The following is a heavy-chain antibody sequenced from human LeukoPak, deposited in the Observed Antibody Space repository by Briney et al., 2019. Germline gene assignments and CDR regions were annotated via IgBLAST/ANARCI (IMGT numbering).Heavy chain of an antibody. CDR3: ARVLPAAPNWFDP. D-gene: IGHD2-2*01. CDR1: GGSFSGYY. J-gene: IGHJ5*02. V-gene: IGHV4-34*01. Sequence: SETLSLTCAVYGGSFSGYYWSWIRQPPGKGLEWIGEINHSGGTNYNPSLKSRVTISVDTSKNQFSLKLSSVTAADTAVYYCARVLPAAPNWFDPWGQGTLVTVSS. CDR2: INHSGGT.